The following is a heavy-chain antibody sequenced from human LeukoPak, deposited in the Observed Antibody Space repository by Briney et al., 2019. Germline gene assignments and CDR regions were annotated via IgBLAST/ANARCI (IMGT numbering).Heavy chain of an antibody. CDR2: ISGSGGST. CDR3: AKELLWFGELSRRKGWFDP. Sequence: GGSLRLSCAVSGLTFSRYAMSWVRQAPGKGLEWVSAISGSGGSTYYADSVKGRFTISRDNSKNTLYLQMNSLRAEDTAVYYCAKELLWFGELSRRKGWFDPWGQGTLVTVSS. J-gene: IGHJ5*02. CDR1: GLTFSRYA. V-gene: IGHV3-23*01. D-gene: IGHD3-10*01.